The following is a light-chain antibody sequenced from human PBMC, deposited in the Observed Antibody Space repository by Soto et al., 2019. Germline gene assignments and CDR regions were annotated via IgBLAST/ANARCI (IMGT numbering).Light chain of an antibody. CDR1: SGHTSYI. CDR2: LDISGSY. J-gene: IGLJ2*01. CDR3: DTGNNNLLV. Sequence: QPVLTQSSSASASLGSSVKLTCTLSSGHTSYIIAWHQQQPGKAPRYLMKLDISGSYNKGSGVPDRFSGSSSGADRYLTIPNLHFEGEANYYWDTGNNNLLVFGGGPKLPAL. V-gene: IGLV4-60*02.